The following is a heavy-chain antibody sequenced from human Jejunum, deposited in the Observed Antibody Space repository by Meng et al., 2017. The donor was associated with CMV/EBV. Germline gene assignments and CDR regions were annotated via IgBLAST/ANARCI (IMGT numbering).Heavy chain of an antibody. CDR1: GFPFSSYG. CDR3: ARGVVDY. J-gene: IGHJ4*02. V-gene: IGHV3-48*04. Sequence: LKISCAASGFPFSSYGLHWVRQAPGKGLEWVSHISSGYSPIYYADSVKGRFTISRDNAKNSLYLQMNSLRAEDTAVYYCARGVVDYWGQGTLVTVSS. CDR2: ISSGYSPI.